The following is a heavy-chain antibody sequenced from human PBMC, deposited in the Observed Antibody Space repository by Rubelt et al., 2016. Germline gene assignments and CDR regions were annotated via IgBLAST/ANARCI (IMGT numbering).Heavy chain of an antibody. CDR3: AGEDPYQAPTKEDGMDV. CDR1: GFSFRSYS. V-gene: IGHV3-48*01. CDR2: ISSTSGTL. J-gene: IGHJ6*02. Sequence: EVRLVESGGGLVQPGGSLRLSCAASGFSFRSYSMNWVRQAPGKGLEWIAYISSTSGTLSYAASVKGRFTVARDNAINSMYLQMRSLRAEDTAIYDCAGEDPYQAPTKEDGMDVWGPGTTVTVSS. D-gene: IGHD1/OR15-1a*01.